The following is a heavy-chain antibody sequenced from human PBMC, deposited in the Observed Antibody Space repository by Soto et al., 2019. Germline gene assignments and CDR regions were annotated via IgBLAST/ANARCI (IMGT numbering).Heavy chain of an antibody. CDR1: RVAFSKFI. CDR2: IIPIFGTA. Sequence: SVKVSCKASRVAFSKFIVTWVRQAPGLGLEWVGGIIPIFGTANYAQKFQGRVTITADESTSTSYMEVNNLRSEDTAVYYCAKVRYSSPMGYYYGMAVWGQGTTVTVSS. CDR3: AKVRYSSPMGYYYGMAV. V-gene: IGHV1-69*13. J-gene: IGHJ6*02. D-gene: IGHD6-19*01.